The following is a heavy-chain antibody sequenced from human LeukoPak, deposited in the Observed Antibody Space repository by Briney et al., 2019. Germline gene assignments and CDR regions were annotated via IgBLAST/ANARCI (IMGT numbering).Heavy chain of an antibody. Sequence: PGGSLRLSCVVSGFTVSSYEMNWVRQAPGMGLEWVSYICSRGSYIYYAESVKGRFTISRDNAKNSLYLQMNSLRAEDTAVYYCARDLYYFGSGSYVPGLPDYWGQGTLVTVSS. D-gene: IGHD3-10*01. V-gene: IGHV3-48*03. CDR1: GFTVSSYE. J-gene: IGHJ4*02. CDR2: ICSRGSYI. CDR3: ARDLYYFGSGSYVPGLPDY.